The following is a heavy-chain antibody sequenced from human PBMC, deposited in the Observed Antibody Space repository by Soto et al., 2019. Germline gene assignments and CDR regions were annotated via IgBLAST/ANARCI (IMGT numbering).Heavy chain of an antibody. J-gene: IGHJ4*02. CDR3: AKKSENFGDSKYDY. V-gene: IGHV3-23*01. Sequence: SLRLSCAASRFTFSGYAMSWVRQAPGKGLEWVSSISGNGGNTYYADSVKGRFTISRDNSKNTLYLQMNSLRAEDTAVYYCAKKSENFGDSKYDYWGRGTLVTVSS. CDR2: ISGNGGNT. D-gene: IGHD4-17*01. CDR1: RFTFSGYA.